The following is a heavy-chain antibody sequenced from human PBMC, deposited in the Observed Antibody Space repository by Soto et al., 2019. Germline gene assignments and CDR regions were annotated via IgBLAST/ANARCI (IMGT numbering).Heavy chain of an antibody. J-gene: IGHJ6*03. CDR3: ARVCGAVTTKNCFYYCYMDV. D-gene: IGHD4-17*01. CDR1: GYTFTSYG. Sequence: ASVKVSCKASGYTFTSYGISWVRQAPGQGLEWMGWISAYNGNTNYAQKLQGRVTMTTDTSTSTAYMELRSLRSDDTAVYYCARVCGAVTTKNCFYYCYMDVWGKGTTVTVS. V-gene: IGHV1-18*01. CDR2: ISAYNGNT.